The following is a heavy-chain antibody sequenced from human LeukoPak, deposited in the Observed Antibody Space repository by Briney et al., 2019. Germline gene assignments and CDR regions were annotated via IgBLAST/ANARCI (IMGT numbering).Heavy chain of an antibody. J-gene: IGHJ3*02. D-gene: IGHD6-19*01. CDR3: ARPDFDSGWYSLGAFDI. CDR1: GGSISSSSYY. V-gene: IGHV4-39*01. Sequence: KPSETLSLXCTVSGGSISSSSYYWGWIRQPPGKGLEWIGSIYYSGSTYYNPSLKSRVTISVDTSKNQFSLKLSSVTAADTAVYYCARPDFDSGWYSLGAFDIWGQGTMVTVSS. CDR2: IYYSGST.